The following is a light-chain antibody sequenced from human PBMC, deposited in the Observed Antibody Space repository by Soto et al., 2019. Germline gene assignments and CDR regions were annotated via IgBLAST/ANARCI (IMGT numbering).Light chain of an antibody. J-gene: IGKJ4*01. Sequence: DIQMTQSPSTLSASVGDRVTITCRANQSISDWLAWYQQKPGKAPKLLIYDASNLESGVPSRFSGSGSGTEFTLTISSLQPDDFATYYCQQYNSSPITFGGGTKVEIK. CDR3: QQYNSSPIT. V-gene: IGKV1-5*01. CDR1: QSISDW. CDR2: DAS.